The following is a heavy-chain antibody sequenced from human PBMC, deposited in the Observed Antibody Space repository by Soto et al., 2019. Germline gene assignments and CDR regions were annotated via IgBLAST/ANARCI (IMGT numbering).Heavy chain of an antibody. V-gene: IGHV1-2*04. CDR1: GYTFTGYY. Sequence: ASVKVSCKASGYTFTGYYMHWVRQAPGQGLEWMGWINPNSGGTNYAQKFQGWVTMTRDTSISTAYMELSRLRSDDTAVYYCAREAPFGLVTHFDYWGQGTPVTVSS. CDR3: AREAPFGLVTHFDY. CDR2: INPNSGGT. J-gene: IGHJ4*02. D-gene: IGHD3-3*01.